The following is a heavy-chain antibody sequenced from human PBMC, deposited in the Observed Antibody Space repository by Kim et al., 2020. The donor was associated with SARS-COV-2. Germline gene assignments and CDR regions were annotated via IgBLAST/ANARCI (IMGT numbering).Heavy chain of an antibody. Sequence: GGSLRLSCAASGFTFSSYAMSWVRQAPGKGLEWVSAISGSGGSTYYADSVKGRFTISRDNSKNTLYLQMNSLRAEDTAVYYCAKDLPYYYDSSGYYLPAYNYFDYWGQGTLVTVSS. CDR3: AKDLPYYYDSSGYYLPAYNYFDY. D-gene: IGHD3-22*01. V-gene: IGHV3-23*01. CDR1: GFTFSSYA. J-gene: IGHJ4*02. CDR2: ISGSGGST.